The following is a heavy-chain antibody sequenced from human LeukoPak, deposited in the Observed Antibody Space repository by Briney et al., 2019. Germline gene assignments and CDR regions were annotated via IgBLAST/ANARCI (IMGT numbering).Heavy chain of an antibody. CDR3: TTGDH. CDR2: SDPEDGET. Sequence: ASVKLSCKVAGDTLTALAIHWVRQVPGKGLEWMGHSDPEDGETIYAQKFQGRVTMTEDTSTDTAYMELNSLRYGDTAVYYCTTGDHWGQGTLVTVSS. CDR1: GDTLTALA. V-gene: IGHV1-24*01. J-gene: IGHJ5*02.